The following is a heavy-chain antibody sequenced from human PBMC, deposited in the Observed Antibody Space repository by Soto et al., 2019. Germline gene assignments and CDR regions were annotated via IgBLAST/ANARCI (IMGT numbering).Heavy chain of an antibody. D-gene: IGHD2-21*01. CDR2: IYYSGST. J-gene: IGHJ6*02. CDR3: AASVVGCRGFNYGGMDV. CDR1: GGSISSGGYY. Sequence: QVQLQESGPGLVKPSQTLSLTCTVSGGSISSGGYYWSWIRQHPGKGLEWIGYIYYSGSTYYNPSLMSRVTISVDTSKNQFSLKLSTLTAAVTAVYDCAASVVGCRGFNYGGMDVWGQGTTVTVSS. V-gene: IGHV4-31*03.